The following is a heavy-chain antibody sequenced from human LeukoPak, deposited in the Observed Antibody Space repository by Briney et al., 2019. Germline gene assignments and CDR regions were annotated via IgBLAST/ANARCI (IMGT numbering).Heavy chain of an antibody. CDR3: ARGGDADKTGY. V-gene: IGHV4-31*03. J-gene: IGHJ4*02. D-gene: IGHD2-21*01. CDR2: ILDSGST. Sequence: SQTLSLTCTVSGGSITSGGYYWSWIRQHPGKGLEWIGCILDSGSTYYNPSLQSRVSISVDTSKSQFSLKLSSVTAADTAAYYCARGGDADKTGYWGQGTLVTVSS. CDR1: GGSITSGGYY.